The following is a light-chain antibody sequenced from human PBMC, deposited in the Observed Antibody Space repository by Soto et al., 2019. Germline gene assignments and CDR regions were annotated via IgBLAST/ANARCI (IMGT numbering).Light chain of an antibody. J-gene: IGKJ1*01. CDR2: GAS. CDR3: QQYDSWHSWT. CDR1: QSISIH. Sequence: EIVMTQSPATLSVSPGERATLSCRASQSISIHLAWYQQQPGQGPRLLIYGASTRDTGTPARFSGSGSGTELTLTISSLQSEDFTVYYCQQYDSWHSWTFGQGTKVEIK. V-gene: IGKV3-15*01.